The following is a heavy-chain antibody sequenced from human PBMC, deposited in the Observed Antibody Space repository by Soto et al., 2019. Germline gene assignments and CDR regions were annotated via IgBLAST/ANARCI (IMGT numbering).Heavy chain of an antibody. V-gene: IGHV4-61*08. CDR2: IYYSGTTT. Sequence: SETLSLTCTVSGGSINSGDYSWTWIRQPPGKGLEWMGYIYYSGTTTNYNPSLKSRVTLSVDTSKNQFSLKLSSVTAADTAVYYCARLGGSYAVPHFDYWGQGTLVTVSS. J-gene: IGHJ4*02. D-gene: IGHD1-26*01. CDR3: ARLGGSYAVPHFDY. CDR1: GGSINSGDYS.